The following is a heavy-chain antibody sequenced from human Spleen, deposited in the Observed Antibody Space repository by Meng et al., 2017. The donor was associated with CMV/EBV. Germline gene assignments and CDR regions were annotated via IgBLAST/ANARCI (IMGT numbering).Heavy chain of an antibody. CDR1: GFTFSSYW. CDR2: INSDGSST. Sequence: GGSLRLSCAASGFTFSSYWMHWVRQAPGKGLVWVSRINSDGSSTSYADSVKGRFTISRDNAKNTLYLQMNSLRAEDTAVYYCARPADRLYYYGMDVWGQGTTVTVSS. CDR3: ARPADRLYYYGMDV. J-gene: IGHJ6*02. V-gene: IGHV3-74*01.